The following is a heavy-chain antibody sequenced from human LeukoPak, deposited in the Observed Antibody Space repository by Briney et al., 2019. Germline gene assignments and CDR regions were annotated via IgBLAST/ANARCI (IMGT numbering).Heavy chain of an antibody. CDR1: GYTFTGYY. CDR2: INPNSGGT. Sequence: ASVTVSCRASGYTFTGYYMHWVRQAPGQGLEWMGWINPNSGGTNYAQKFQGRVTMTRDTSISTAYMELSRLRSDDTAVYYCARGLIAAAGTRWFDPWGQGTLVTVSS. CDR3: ARGLIAAAGTRWFDP. V-gene: IGHV1-2*02. J-gene: IGHJ5*02. D-gene: IGHD6-13*01.